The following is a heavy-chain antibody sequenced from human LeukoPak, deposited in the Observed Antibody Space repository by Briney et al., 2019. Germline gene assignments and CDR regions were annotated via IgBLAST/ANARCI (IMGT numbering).Heavy chain of an antibody. CDR3: AKDLLRFDS. CDR1: GFTFSNYA. Sequence: GGSLRLSCAVSGFTFSNYAMTWVRQAPRKGLDWVSAVRVSAGSTYYADSVKGRFTISRDNSKNTLYLQMNSLTAEDTAVYYCAKDLLRFDSWGQGTLFPVSS. CDR2: VRVSAGST. V-gene: IGHV3-23*01. J-gene: IGHJ5*01.